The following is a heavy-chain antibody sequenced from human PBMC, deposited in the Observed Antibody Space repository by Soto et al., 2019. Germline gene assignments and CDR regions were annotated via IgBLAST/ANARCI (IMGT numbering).Heavy chain of an antibody. D-gene: IGHD3-22*01. CDR2: IIPIFGTA. J-gene: IGHJ6*02. V-gene: IGHV1-69*13. Sequence: SVKVSCKASGGTFSSYAISWVRQAPGQGLEWKGGIIPIFGTANYAQKFQGRVTITADESTSTAYMELSSLRSEDTAVYYCARDQPDDYYDSSGPNPFYYYYYYGMDVWGQGTTVTVSS. CDR1: GGTFSSYA. CDR3: ARDQPDDYYDSSGPNPFYYYYYYGMDV.